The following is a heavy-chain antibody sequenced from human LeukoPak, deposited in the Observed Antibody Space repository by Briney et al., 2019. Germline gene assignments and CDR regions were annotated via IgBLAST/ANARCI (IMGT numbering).Heavy chain of an antibody. V-gene: IGHV4-31*03. Sequence: PSETLSLTCTVSGGSISSGGYYWRWLRQHPGKGLEWIGYIYYSGSTYYNPSLKSRVTISVDTSKNQFSLKLSSVTAADTAVYYCARDQVGDDAFDIWGQGTMVTVSS. CDR3: ARDQVGDDAFDI. CDR1: GGSISSGGYY. J-gene: IGHJ3*02. CDR2: IYYSGST.